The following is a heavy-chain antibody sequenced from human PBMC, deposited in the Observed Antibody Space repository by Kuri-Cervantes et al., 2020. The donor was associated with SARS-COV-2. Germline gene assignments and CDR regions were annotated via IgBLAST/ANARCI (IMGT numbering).Heavy chain of an antibody. Sequence: GGSLRLSCAASGFTFSNSDMNWVRQAPGKGLEWVSAISGSGGSTYYADSVKGRFTISRDNSKNTLYLQMNSLRADDTAVYYCAKGTRSSGYYCGLDFWGQGTLVTVSS. J-gene: IGHJ4*02. D-gene: IGHD3-22*01. CDR1: GFTFSNSD. CDR2: ISGSGGST. V-gene: IGHV3-23*01. CDR3: AKGTRSSGYYCGLDF.